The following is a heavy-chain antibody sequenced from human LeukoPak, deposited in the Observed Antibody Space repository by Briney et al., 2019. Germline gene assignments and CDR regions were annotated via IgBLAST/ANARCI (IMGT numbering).Heavy chain of an antibody. V-gene: IGHV5-10-1*01. D-gene: IGHD3-16*01. CDR1: GYSFTTYW. Sequence: GESLRISCKGSGYSFTTYWISWVRQMPGKGLEWMGRIDPSDSYTNYSPSFQGHVTISADKSFSTAYLQWTSLKASDTAMYYCAKWGAGGDFDVWGQGTMVTVSS. CDR3: AKWGAGGDFDV. CDR2: IDPSDSYT. J-gene: IGHJ3*01.